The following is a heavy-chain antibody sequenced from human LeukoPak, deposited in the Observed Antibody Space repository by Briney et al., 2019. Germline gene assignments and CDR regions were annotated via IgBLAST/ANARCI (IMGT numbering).Heavy chain of an antibody. Sequence: PSETLSLTCTVSGGSISSSSYYWGWIRQPPGKGLEWIGSIYYSGSTYYNPSLESRVTISVDTSKNQFSLKLSSVTAADTAVYYCARPRQWLVAFDIWGQGTMVTVSS. CDR1: GGSISSSSYY. CDR3: ARPRQWLVAFDI. V-gene: IGHV4-39*01. CDR2: IYYSGST. J-gene: IGHJ3*02. D-gene: IGHD6-19*01.